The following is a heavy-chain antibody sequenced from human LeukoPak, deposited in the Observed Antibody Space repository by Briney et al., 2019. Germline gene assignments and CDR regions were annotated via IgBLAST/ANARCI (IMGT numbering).Heavy chain of an antibody. Sequence: ASVKVSCKASGGTFSSYAISWVRQAPGQGLEWMGRIIPILGIANYAQKFQGRVTITADKSTSTAYMELCSLRSEDTAVYYCARTTLTGYSPTDYWGQGTLVTVSS. CDR1: GGTFSSYA. D-gene: IGHD3-9*01. V-gene: IGHV1-69*04. CDR3: ARTTLTGYSPTDY. J-gene: IGHJ4*02. CDR2: IIPILGIA.